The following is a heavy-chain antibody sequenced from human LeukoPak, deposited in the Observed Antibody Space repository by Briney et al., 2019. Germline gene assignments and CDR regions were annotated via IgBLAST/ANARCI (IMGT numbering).Heavy chain of an antibody. Sequence: GGSLRLSCAASGFTFSDYYMSWIRQAPGKGLEWVSYISSSGSTIYYSDSVEGRFTISRDNAKNSLYLQMNSLRAEDTAVDYCARVRDVVVGAAAITRDNWFDPWGQGTLVTVSS. V-gene: IGHV3-11*04. CDR2: ISSSGSTI. CDR1: GFTFSDYY. J-gene: IGHJ5*02. CDR3: ARVRDVVVGAAAITRDNWFDP. D-gene: IGHD2-2*01.